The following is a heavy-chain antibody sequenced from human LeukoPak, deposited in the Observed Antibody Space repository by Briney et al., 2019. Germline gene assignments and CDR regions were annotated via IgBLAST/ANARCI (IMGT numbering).Heavy chain of an antibody. CDR3: VRGSYGAYDY. J-gene: IGHJ4*02. V-gene: IGHV3-21*01. CDR2: ISSDSSYI. CDR1: GFIFNTYT. Sequence: GGCLRLSCAASGFIFNTYTMNWVRQAPGKGLEWVSSISSDSSYIYYADAVHGRFTVSRDNAKYSLYLQMNSLRAEDTAVYYCVRGSYGAYDYWGQGSLVTVSS. D-gene: IGHD4-17*01.